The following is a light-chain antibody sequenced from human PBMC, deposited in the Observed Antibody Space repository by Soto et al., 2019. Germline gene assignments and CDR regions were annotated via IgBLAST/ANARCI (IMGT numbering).Light chain of an antibody. J-gene: IGLJ1*01. CDR3: CSYAGSSTYV. V-gene: IGLV2-23*01. CDR1: SSDVGSYNL. Sequence: QSALTQPASVSGSPGQSITISCTGNSSDVGSYNLVSWYQQHPGKAPKLMIYEGSKRPSGVSNRFSGSKSGNTASLTISGLQAEDEADYYCCSYAGSSTYVFGTGTTVTVL. CDR2: EGS.